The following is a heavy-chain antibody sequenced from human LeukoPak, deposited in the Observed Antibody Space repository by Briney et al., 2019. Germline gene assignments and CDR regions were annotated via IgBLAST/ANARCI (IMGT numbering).Heavy chain of an antibody. Sequence: GESLKISCKGSGYSFTSYWIGWVRQMPGKGLEWMGIIYPGDSDTRYSPSFQGQVTISADKSISTAYLQWSSLKALDTAMYYCARQQVERGTAYDYWGQGTLVTVSS. CDR2: IYPGDSDT. CDR3: ARQQVERGTAYDY. J-gene: IGHJ4*02. V-gene: IGHV5-51*01. CDR1: GYSFTSYW. D-gene: IGHD6-13*01.